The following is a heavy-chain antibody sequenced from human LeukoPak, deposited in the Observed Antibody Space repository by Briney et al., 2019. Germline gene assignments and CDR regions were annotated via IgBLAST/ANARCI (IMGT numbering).Heavy chain of an antibody. D-gene: IGHD6-19*01. Sequence: PGESLRLSCAASGFTFSKYAMSWVRQAPGKGLEWVSAISPSDGNTFYADSVKGRFTISRDNSKNTLYLQMNSLRAEDTAVYYCAKGSYSSGWYESDYWGQGTLVTVSS. J-gene: IGHJ4*02. V-gene: IGHV3-23*01. CDR3: AKGSYSSGWYESDY. CDR2: ISPSDGNT. CDR1: GFTFSKYA.